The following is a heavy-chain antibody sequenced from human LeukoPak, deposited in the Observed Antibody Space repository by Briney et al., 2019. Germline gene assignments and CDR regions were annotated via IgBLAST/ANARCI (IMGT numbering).Heavy chain of an antibody. V-gene: IGHV4-4*07. CDR1: GASLTTYH. J-gene: IGHJ4*02. Sequence: SETLSLTCTVSGASLTTYHWTWIRQPPGRRLEWIGRIYTSGSTNYNPSLKSRVTMSVDTSKNQFSLKLSSVTAADTAVYYCAREGYYYDSSGPSDWGQGTLVTVSS. CDR3: AREGYYYDSSGPSD. D-gene: IGHD3-22*01. CDR2: IYTSGST.